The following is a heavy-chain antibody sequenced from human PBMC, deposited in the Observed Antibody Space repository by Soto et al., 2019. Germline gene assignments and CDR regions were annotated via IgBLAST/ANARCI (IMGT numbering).Heavy chain of an antibody. D-gene: IGHD5-12*01. CDR1: GYTFFTYD. Sequence: ASVKVSCKASGYTFFTYDISWVRQAPGQGLEWMGWISTYSGDTRYAQKFQGRVTMTTDTSTTTAYLELRSLRSDDTAVYYCARHHGPTTSENWFDPWGQGTLVTVSS. V-gene: IGHV1-18*01. CDR3: ARHHGPTTSENWFDP. CDR2: ISTYSGDT. J-gene: IGHJ5*02.